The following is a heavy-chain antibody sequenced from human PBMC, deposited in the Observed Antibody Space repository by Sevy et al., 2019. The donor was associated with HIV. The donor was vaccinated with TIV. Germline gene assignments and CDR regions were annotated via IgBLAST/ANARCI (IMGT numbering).Heavy chain of an antibody. V-gene: IGHV3-48*03. J-gene: IGHJ4*02. CDR3: ARDLPPSATTVAHFDF. Sequence: GGSLRLSCAASGFSFSNYEMNWVRQAPGKGLEWISYISGSGSRFYYAASLRGQFIISRDNAKNSLYLQMGSLRAEDTAVYYCARDLPPSATTVAHFDFWGQGTLVTVSS. D-gene: IGHD4-17*01. CDR2: ISGSGSRF. CDR1: GFSFSNYE.